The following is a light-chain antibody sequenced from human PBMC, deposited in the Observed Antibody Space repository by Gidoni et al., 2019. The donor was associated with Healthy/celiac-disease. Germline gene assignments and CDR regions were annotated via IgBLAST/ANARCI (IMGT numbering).Light chain of an antibody. V-gene: IGLV1-40*01. Sequence: QSVLTQPPPVSGAPGQRVTIPCTGRSSNIGAGYDVHWSQQLPRTAPKLLIYGYSNRPSGVPARFSGSKSGTSASLAITGLQAEDDADYYYQSYDSSLSGSGVVFGGGTKLTVL. J-gene: IGLJ2*01. CDR3: QSYDSSLSGSGVV. CDR2: GYS. CDR1: SSNIGAGYD.